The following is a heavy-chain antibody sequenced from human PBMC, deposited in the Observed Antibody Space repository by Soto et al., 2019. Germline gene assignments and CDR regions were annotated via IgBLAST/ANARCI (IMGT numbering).Heavy chain of an antibody. V-gene: IGHV4-39*01. CDR2: IYYSGST. Sequence: SETLSLSFTVSGGSISGSSYYWGWIRKPPWKGLELIGSIYYSGSTYYNPSLESRVTISVETSKNQFSLKLSSVTAADTDVYYCARRGYCSGGSCYQDYYYYGMDVWGQGTTVTVSS. CDR3: ARRGYCSGGSCYQDYYYYGMDV. D-gene: IGHD2-15*01. CDR1: GGSISGSSYY. J-gene: IGHJ6*02.